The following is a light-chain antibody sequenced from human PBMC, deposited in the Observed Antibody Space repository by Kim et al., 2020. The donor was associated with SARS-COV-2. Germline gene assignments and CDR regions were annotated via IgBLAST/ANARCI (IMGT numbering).Light chain of an antibody. CDR3: QQYGNSPWT. V-gene: IGKV3-20*01. Sequence: PGERATLSCRASQSVSSNYLAWYQQKPGQAPRLLIYGASSRATGIPDRFSGSGSGTDFTLTISRLEPEDFAVYHCQQYGNSPWTFGQGTK. CDR1: QSVSSNY. J-gene: IGKJ1*01. CDR2: GAS.